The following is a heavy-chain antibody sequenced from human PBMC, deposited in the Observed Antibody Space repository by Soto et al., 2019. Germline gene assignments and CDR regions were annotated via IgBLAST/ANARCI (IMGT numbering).Heavy chain of an antibody. CDR1: GGSISSSSYY. J-gene: IGHJ4*02. CDR3: ARITGRHLDY. D-gene: IGHD1-20*01. CDR2: IDYSGTA. V-gene: IGHV4-39*01. Sequence: SETLTLTCTVSGGSISSSSYYWGWVRQPPGKGLEWIGNIDYSGTAYFSPSLATRVTFHVDTSKNQFSLTLYSVTAADTAVYYCARITGRHLDYWGQGILVTVSS.